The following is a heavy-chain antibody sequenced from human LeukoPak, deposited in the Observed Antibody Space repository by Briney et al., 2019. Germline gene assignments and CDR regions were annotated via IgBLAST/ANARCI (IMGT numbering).Heavy chain of an antibody. V-gene: IGHV1-69*13. Sequence: ASVKVSCKASGYTFTSYAISWVRQAPGQGLEWMGGIIPIFGTANYAQKFQGRVTITADESTSTAYMELSSLRSEDTAVYYCAKAELGVDTFFDYWGQGTLVTVSS. CDR3: AKAELGVDTFFDY. CDR2: IIPIFGTA. CDR1: GYTFTSYA. D-gene: IGHD3-3*01. J-gene: IGHJ4*02.